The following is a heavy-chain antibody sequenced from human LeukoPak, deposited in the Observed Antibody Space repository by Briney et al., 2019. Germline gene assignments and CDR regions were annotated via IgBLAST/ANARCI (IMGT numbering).Heavy chain of an antibody. CDR1: DGSFSGYY. V-gene: IGHV4-34*01. Sequence: SETLSLTCAVYDGSFSGYYWSWIRQSPGKGLEWIGEMNHSGSTNYNPSLESRVTISIDASRAQVSLKVSSVTAADTAVYYCARGDYSNNGQIYYSGMDVWGQGTTVIVSS. D-gene: IGHD4-11*01. CDR3: ARGDYSNNGQIYYSGMDV. CDR2: MNHSGST. J-gene: IGHJ6*02.